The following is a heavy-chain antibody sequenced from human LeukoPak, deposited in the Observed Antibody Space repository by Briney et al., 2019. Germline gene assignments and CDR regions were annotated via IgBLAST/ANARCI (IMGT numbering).Heavy chain of an antibody. V-gene: IGHV3-74*01. Sequence: GGSLRLSCAASGFTFSSYWMHWVRQAPGMGLVWVSRLNSDGSSTSYADSVKGRFTISRDNAETTLHLQMNNLSAEDTAVYYCARASNRNSINFDYWGQGALVTVSS. D-gene: IGHD1-7*01. CDR1: GFTFSSYW. CDR2: LNSDGSST. J-gene: IGHJ4*02. CDR3: ARASNRNSINFDY.